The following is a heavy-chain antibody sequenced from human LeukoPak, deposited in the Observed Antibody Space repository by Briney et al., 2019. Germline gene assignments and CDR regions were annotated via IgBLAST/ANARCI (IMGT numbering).Heavy chain of an antibody. CDR1: GVSFSTYY. V-gene: IGHV4-34*01. CDR3: ASQLYGSDY. D-gene: IGHD4-17*01. Sequence: NPSETLSLTCGVSGVSFSTYYWISIRQSPEKGLEWIGEVNHSGYTNYNPSLKSRVSISVDTSKNQFSLKLSSVTAAGTAVYYSASQLYGSDYWGQGTLVTVSS. CDR2: VNHSGYT. J-gene: IGHJ4*02.